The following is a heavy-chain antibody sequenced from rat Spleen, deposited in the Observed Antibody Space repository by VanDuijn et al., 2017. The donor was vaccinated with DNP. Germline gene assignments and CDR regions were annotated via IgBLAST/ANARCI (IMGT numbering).Heavy chain of an antibody. CDR1: GFTFNNYW. D-gene: IGHD1-12*02. V-gene: IGHV5-31*01. J-gene: IGHJ4*01. Sequence: EVQLVESGGDLVQPGRPLKLSCVAPGFTFNNYWMTWIRQVPGKGLEWVASITSTGGNTYYPDSVKGRFTISRDNAKSSLNLQMNNLKSEDTATYYCTTDHYYYDGTYYRGAMDAWGQGTSVTVSS. CDR3: TTDHYYYDGTYYRGAMDA. CDR2: ITSTGGNT.